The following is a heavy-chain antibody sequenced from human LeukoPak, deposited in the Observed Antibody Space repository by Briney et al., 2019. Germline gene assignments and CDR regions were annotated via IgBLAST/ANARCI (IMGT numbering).Heavy chain of an antibody. CDR3: ARGGTFVSDY. J-gene: IGHJ4*02. CDR2: IKEDGSEK. Sequence: PGGSLRLSCAASGLTFSTFWMSWVRQAPGKGLEWVANIKEDGSEKYYVDSMKGRFTVSRDNAKNSLYLQMDSLRAEDTAVYYCARGGTFVSDYWGQGTLVTVSS. D-gene: IGHD1-1*01. V-gene: IGHV3-7*01. CDR1: GLTFSTFW.